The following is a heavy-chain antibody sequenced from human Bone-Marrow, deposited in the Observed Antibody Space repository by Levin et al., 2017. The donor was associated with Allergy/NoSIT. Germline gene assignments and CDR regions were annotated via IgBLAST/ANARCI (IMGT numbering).Heavy chain of an antibody. D-gene: IGHD1-26*01. V-gene: IGHV4-31*03. CDR1: GGSISSGGYY. Sequence: PSETLSLTCTVSGGSISSGGYYWSWIRQHPGKGLEWIGYIYYSGSTYYNPSLKSRVTISVDTSKNQFSLKLSSVTAADTAVYYCARKSGSYYVWFDPWGQGTLVTVSS. CDR2: IYYSGST. J-gene: IGHJ5*02. CDR3: ARKSGSYYVWFDP.